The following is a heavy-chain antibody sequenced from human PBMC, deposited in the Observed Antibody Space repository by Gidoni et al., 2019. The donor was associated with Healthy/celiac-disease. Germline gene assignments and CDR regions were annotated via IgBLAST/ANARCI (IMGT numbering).Heavy chain of an antibody. CDR1: GFTFSSYA. CDR2: ISYDGSNK. J-gene: IGHJ4*02. CDR3: ARPFSSSYSDY. D-gene: IGHD6-13*01. V-gene: IGHV3-30*04. Sequence: QVQMVESGGGVVQPGRSLRLSCAASGFTFSSYAMHWVRPAPGKGLEWVAVISYDGSNKYYADSVKGRFTISRDNSKNTLYLQMNSLRAEDTAVYYCARPFSSSYSDYWGQGTLVTVSS.